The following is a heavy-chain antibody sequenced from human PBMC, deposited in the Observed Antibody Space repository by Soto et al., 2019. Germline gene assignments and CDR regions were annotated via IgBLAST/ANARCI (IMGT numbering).Heavy chain of an antibody. Sequence: VQLVESGGGLVQPGGSLRLSCAASGFTFSSYWMSWVRQAPGKGLEWVANIKQDGSEKYYVDSVKGRFTISRDNAKNSLYLQMNSLRAEDTAVYYCARDLGIAVAGKYYYYYGMDVWGQGTTVTVSS. CDR2: IKQDGSEK. V-gene: IGHV3-7*01. CDR1: GFTFSSYW. J-gene: IGHJ6*02. CDR3: ARDLGIAVAGKYYYYYGMDV. D-gene: IGHD6-19*01.